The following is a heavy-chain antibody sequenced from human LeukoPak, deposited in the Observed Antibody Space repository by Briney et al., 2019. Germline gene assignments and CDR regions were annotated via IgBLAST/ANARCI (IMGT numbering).Heavy chain of an antibody. CDR1: GFTFSSYG. CDR2: ISYDGSNK. V-gene: IGHV3-30*18. D-gene: IGHD6-6*01. CDR3: AKARPAIAARVGYYYYGMDV. J-gene: IGHJ6*02. Sequence: GGSLRLSCAASGFTFSSYGMHWVRQAPGKGLEWVAVISYDGSNKYYGDSVKGRFTISRDNSKDTLYLQMNSLRAEDTAVYYCAKARPAIAARVGYYYYGMDVWGQGTTVTVSS.